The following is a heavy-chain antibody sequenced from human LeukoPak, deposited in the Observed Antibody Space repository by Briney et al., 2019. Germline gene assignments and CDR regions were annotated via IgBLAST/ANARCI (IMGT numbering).Heavy chain of an antibody. Sequence: GGSLRLSCAASGFTFSSYRMSWVRQAPGKGLEWVANIRQDGSEKYYVDSVKGRFTISRDNAKNSLYLQMNSLRAEDTAVYYCARSRVQLWFAAFDIWGQGTMVTVSS. D-gene: IGHD5-18*01. CDR3: ARSRVQLWFAAFDI. CDR1: GFTFSSYR. V-gene: IGHV3-7*01. CDR2: IRQDGSEK. J-gene: IGHJ3*02.